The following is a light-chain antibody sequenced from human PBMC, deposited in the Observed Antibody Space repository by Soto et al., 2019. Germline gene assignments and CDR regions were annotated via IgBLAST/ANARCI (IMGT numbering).Light chain of an antibody. CDR1: GSNIGRET. J-gene: IGLJ2*01. CDR3: AAWDDSLNGVV. V-gene: IGLV1-44*01. Sequence: QSVLTQPPSASGTPGQRVTMSCSGSGSNIGRETVNWYQQLPGTAPKLLIYRNNQRPSGVPDRFSGSKSGTSASLAISGLQSEDEADYYCAAWDDSLNGVVFGGGTKLTVL. CDR2: RNN.